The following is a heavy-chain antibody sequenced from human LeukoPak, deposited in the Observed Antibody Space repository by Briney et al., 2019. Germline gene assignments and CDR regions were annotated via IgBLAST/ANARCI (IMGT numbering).Heavy chain of an antibody. CDR3: ARHPYYYDSSGYPR. D-gene: IGHD3-22*01. J-gene: IGHJ4*02. V-gene: IGHV4-4*02. Sequence: SGTLSLTCAVSGGSISSSKWWSWVRQPPGKGLEWIGSIYYSGSTYYNPSLKSRVTISVDTSKNQFSLKLSSVTAADTAVYYCARHPYYYDSSGYPRWGQGTLVTVSS. CDR2: IYYSGST. CDR1: GGSISSSKW.